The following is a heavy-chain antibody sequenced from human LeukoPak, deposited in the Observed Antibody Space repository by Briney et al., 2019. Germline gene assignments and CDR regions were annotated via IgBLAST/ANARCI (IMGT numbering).Heavy chain of an antibody. Sequence: GGSLRLSCAASGFTFSSYAMHWVRRAPGKGLEWVAVISYDGSNKYYADSVKGRFTISRDNSKNTLYLQMNSLRAEDTAVYYCARDSGPDAFDIWGQGTMVTVSS. J-gene: IGHJ3*02. V-gene: IGHV3-30*04. CDR2: ISYDGSNK. CDR3: ARDSGPDAFDI. D-gene: IGHD3-10*01. CDR1: GFTFSSYA.